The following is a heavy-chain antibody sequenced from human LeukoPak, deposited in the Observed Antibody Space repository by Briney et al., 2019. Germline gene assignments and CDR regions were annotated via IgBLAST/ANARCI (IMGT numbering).Heavy chain of an antibody. V-gene: IGHV1-69*13. J-gene: IGHJ6*02. CDR2: IIPIFGTA. CDR1: GGTFTSYA. Sequence: SVKVSCKASGGTFTSYAISWVRQAPGQGLEWMGGIIPIFGTANYAQKFQGRVTITADESTSTAYMELSSLRSEDTAVYYCARGGTIFGVVILAPYYYGMDVWGQGTTVTVSS. CDR3: ARGGTIFGVVILAPYYYGMDV. D-gene: IGHD3-3*01.